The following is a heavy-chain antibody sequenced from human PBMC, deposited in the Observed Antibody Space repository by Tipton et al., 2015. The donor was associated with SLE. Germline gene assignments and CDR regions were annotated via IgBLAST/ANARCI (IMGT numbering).Heavy chain of an antibody. D-gene: IGHD6-6*01. V-gene: IGHV3-66*01. CDR3: ARSSSSRYYYALDV. Sequence: SLRLSCAASGFTVSNDYMAWVRQAPGKGLEWVSIIYSGGNTYSADSVNGRFTISRDNSQNTLYLQMNSLRAEDTAVYYCARSSSSRYYYALDVWGQGTMVAV. CDR2: IYSGGNT. J-gene: IGHJ6*02. CDR1: GFTVSNDY.